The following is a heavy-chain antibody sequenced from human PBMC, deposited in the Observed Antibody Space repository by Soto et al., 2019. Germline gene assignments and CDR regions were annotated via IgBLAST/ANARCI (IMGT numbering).Heavy chain of an antibody. Sequence: GGSLRLSCAASGFTFSSYWMIWVRQAPGKGLEWVANIKQDGSEKYYVDSVKGRFTISRDNAKNSLYLQMNSLRAEDTAVYYCAREGYYYDSSGYTGAFDIWGQGTMVTVSS. CDR1: GFTFSSYW. CDR3: AREGYYYDSSGYTGAFDI. J-gene: IGHJ3*02. V-gene: IGHV3-7*01. D-gene: IGHD3-22*01. CDR2: IKQDGSEK.